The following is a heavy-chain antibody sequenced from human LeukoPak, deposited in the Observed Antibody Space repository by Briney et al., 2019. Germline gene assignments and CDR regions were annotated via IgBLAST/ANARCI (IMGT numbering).Heavy chain of an antibody. CDR3: AKDISVGIVAEPVAMVSPLDV. V-gene: IGHV3-9*01. J-gene: IGHJ3*01. D-gene: IGHD2-2*01. CDR2: TTWNSHSI. CDR1: GFTFDDYD. Sequence: PGGSLRLSCAASGFTFDDYDMHWVRQAPGKGLEWVSGTTWNSHSIAYADSVKGRFTISRDNAKNSLYLQMNSLRAEDTALYYCAKDISVGIVAEPVAMVSPLDVWGRGTMVTVSS.